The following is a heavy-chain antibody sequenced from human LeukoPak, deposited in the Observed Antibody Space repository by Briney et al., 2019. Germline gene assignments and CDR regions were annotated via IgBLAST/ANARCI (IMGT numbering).Heavy chain of an antibody. CDR3: AREFSD. J-gene: IGHJ4*02. Sequence: GRSLRLSCAASGFTFSSYAMHWVRQAPSKGLEWVAVISYDGSNKYYADSVKGRFTISRDNSKNTLYLQMNSLRAEDTAVYYCAREFSDWGQGTLVTVSS. CDR2: ISYDGSNK. CDR1: GFTFSSYA. V-gene: IGHV3-30*01.